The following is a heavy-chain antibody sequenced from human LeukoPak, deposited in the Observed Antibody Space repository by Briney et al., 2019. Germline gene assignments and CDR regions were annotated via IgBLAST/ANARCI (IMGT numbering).Heavy chain of an antibody. J-gene: IGHJ6*02. Sequence: SVKVSCKASGYTFTGYYMHWVRQAPGQGLEWMGGIIPIFGTANYAQKFQGRVTITADESTSTAYMELSSLRSEDTAVYYCAIGTTGTFGYYYYYYGMDVWGQGTTVTVSS. D-gene: IGHD1-1*01. CDR3: AIGTTGTFGYYYYYYGMDV. CDR2: IIPIFGTA. CDR1: GYTFTGYY. V-gene: IGHV1-69*13.